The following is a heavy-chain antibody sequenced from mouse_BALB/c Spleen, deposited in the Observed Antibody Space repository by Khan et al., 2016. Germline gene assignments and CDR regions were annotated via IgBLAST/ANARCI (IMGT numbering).Heavy chain of an antibody. J-gene: IGHJ3*01. CDR1: GNSFTGYF. Sequence: VQLQQSGPELVKPGASVKIYCKASGNSFTGYFMNWVMQSHGKSLEWIGRINPYNGDTFYNQKFKGKATLTVDKSSTTAHMELRSLSSEDSAVYYCARSGDYGTFPYWGQGTLVTVSA. CDR3: ARSGDYGTFPY. D-gene: IGHD2-4*01. CDR2: INPYNGDT. V-gene: IGHV1-20*02.